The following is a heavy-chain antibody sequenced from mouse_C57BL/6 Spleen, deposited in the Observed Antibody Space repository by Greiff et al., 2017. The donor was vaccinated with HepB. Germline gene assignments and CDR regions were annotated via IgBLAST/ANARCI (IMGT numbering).Heavy chain of an antibody. CDR3: ARRDYSNSAWFAY. J-gene: IGHJ3*01. Sequence: VQLQQSGPELVKPGASVKISCKASGYSFTGYYMNWVKQSPEKSLEWIGEINPSTGGTTYNQKFKAKATLTVDKSSSTAYMQLKSLTSEDSAVYYCARRDYSNSAWFAYWGQGTLVTVSA. D-gene: IGHD2-5*01. V-gene: IGHV1-42*01. CDR2: INPSTGGT. CDR1: GYSFTGYY.